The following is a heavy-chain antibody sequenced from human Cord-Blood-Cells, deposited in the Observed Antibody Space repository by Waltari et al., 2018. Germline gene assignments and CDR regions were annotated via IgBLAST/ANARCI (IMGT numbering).Heavy chain of an antibody. Sequence: QLQLVQSGAEVKKPGASVKVSCKASGYTFTSYGISWVRQAPGQGLERMGWISAYNGNTNYAQKLQGRVTMTTDTPTSTPYMELRSLRSDDTAVYYCARIRESNYDILTGYDYWGQGTLVTVSS. CDR2: ISAYNGNT. V-gene: IGHV1-18*01. CDR1: GYTFTSYG. CDR3: ARIRESNYDILTGYDY. J-gene: IGHJ4*02. D-gene: IGHD3-9*01.